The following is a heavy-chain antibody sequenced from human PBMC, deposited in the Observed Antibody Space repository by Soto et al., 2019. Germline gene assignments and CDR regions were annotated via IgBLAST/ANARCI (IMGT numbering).Heavy chain of an antibody. CDR1: GFSLSSIALGMG. D-gene: IGHD2-8*01. CDR3: THWSMGTRGPIFFDH. J-gene: IGHJ4*02. CDR2: IYWDGDK. V-gene: IGHV2-5*02. Sequence: QITLKESGPTLVKPTQTLTLTCNFSGFSLSSIALGMGVGWIRQPPGKALEWLALIYWDGDKRYNPSLKSRLTITKDISQSQVVLTMTNMDAVDTGTYYCTHWSMGTRGPIFFDHWGQGALVTVSS.